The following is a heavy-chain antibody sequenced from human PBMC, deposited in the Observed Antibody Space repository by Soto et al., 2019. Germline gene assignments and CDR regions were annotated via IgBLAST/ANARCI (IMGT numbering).Heavy chain of an antibody. V-gene: IGHV1-69*01. Sequence: QVQLVQSGAEVKKPGSSVKVSCKASGGTFSGYAISWVRQAPGQGLEWMGGIIPIFGTANYAQKFQGRVTITADESTSTAYMELSSLRSEDTAVYYCATFTYYYDSSGYYYRPDYYYYYGMDVWGQGTTVTVSS. J-gene: IGHJ6*02. D-gene: IGHD3-22*01. CDR1: GGTFSGYA. CDR3: ATFTYYYDSSGYYYRPDYYYYYGMDV. CDR2: IIPIFGTA.